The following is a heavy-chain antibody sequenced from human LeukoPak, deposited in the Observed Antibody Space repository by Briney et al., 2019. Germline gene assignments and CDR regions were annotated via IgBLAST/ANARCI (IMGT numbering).Heavy chain of an antibody. CDR2: VHGDGSST. D-gene: IGHD3-16*01. J-gene: IGHJ4*02. CDR3: ARDLHYASDY. Sequence: PGGSLRLSCAASGFTFSSYGMHWDRQAPGKGLVWVARVHGDGSSTTYADSVKGRFTIARDNAKNTLFLQLNSLRAEDTAVYYCARDLHYASDYWGQGTLVTVSS. V-gene: IGHV3-74*01. CDR1: GFTFSSYG.